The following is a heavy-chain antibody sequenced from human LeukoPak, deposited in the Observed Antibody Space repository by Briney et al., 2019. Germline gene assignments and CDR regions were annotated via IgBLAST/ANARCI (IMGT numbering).Heavy chain of an antibody. CDR3: ASLTAAHGIKGGY. Sequence: GGSLRLSCVASGFTFSSYSMNWVRQAPGKGLEWVSSISSSSSYIYYADSVKGRFTISRDNAKNSLYLQMNSLRAEDTAVYYCASLTAAHGIKGGYWGQGTLVAVSS. V-gene: IGHV3-21*01. CDR1: GFTFSSYS. CDR2: ISSSSSYI. D-gene: IGHD6-13*01. J-gene: IGHJ4*02.